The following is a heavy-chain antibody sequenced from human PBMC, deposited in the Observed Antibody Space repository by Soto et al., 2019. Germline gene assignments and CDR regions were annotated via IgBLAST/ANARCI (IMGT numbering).Heavy chain of an antibody. CDR1: GGSISSSSYY. V-gene: IGHV4-39*01. D-gene: IGHD3-10*01. CDR3: ARLDGEVDY. Sequence: PSETLSLTCTVSGGSISSSSYYWGWIRQPPGKGLEWIGSIYYSGSTYYNPSLKSRVTISVDTSKNQFSLKLSSVTAADTAVYYCARLDGEVDYWGQGTLVTVSS. CDR2: IYYSGST. J-gene: IGHJ4*02.